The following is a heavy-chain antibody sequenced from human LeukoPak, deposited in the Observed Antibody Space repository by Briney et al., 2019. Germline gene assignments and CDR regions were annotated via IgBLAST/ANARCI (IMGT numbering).Heavy chain of an antibody. CDR2: IYYSGST. CDR3: ARALDYGDLLNWFDP. Sequence: SETLSLTCTVSGGSISSGGYYWSWIRQHPGKGLEWIGYIYYSGSTYYNPSLKSRVTISVDTSKNQFSLKLSSVTAADTAVYYCARALDYGDLLNWFDPWGQGTLVTVSS. CDR1: GGSISSGGYY. V-gene: IGHV4-31*03. D-gene: IGHD4-17*01. J-gene: IGHJ5*02.